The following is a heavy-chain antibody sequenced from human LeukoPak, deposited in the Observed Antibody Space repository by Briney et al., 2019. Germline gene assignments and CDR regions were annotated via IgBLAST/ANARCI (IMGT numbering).Heavy chain of an antibody. CDR3: AMHDYGDYVLLDY. Sequence: PGGSLRLSCSASGFTFSSYWMHWVRQVPGKGLVWVSRVNRDGSRTSQADSVKGRFTISRDNAKNTLYLQMNSLRAEDTAVYYCAMHDYGDYVLLDYWGQGTLVTVSS. CDR1: GFTFSSYW. V-gene: IGHV3-74*01. J-gene: IGHJ4*02. CDR2: VNRDGSRT. D-gene: IGHD4-17*01.